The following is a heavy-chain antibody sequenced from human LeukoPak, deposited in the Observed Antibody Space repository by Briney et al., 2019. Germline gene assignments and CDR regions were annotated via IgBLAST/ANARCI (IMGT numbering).Heavy chain of an antibody. Sequence: ASVKVSCKASGYTFTSYGSSGVRQAPGRGLEWMGWISAYNGNTNYAQKLQGRVTMTTDTSTSTAYMELRSLRSDDTAVYYCARSYDSSGYGVWGQGTMVTVSS. CDR3: ARSYDSSGYGV. CDR1: GYTFTSYG. V-gene: IGHV1-18*01. CDR2: ISAYNGNT. D-gene: IGHD3-22*01. J-gene: IGHJ3*01.